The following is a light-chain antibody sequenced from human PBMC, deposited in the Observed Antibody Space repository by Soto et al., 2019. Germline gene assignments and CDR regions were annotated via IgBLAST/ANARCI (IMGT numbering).Light chain of an antibody. J-gene: IGKJ1*01. Sequence: EIVLTQSPGTLSLSPGERATLSCRASQSVSVSYLAWYQHKLGQAPRLLIYEASSRATGIPDRFSGSGSGTDFTLTISRPEPEDFAVYSCQQYAGSPPLTFGQGTKVEIK. V-gene: IGKV3-20*01. CDR1: QSVSVSY. CDR2: EAS. CDR3: QQYAGSPPLT.